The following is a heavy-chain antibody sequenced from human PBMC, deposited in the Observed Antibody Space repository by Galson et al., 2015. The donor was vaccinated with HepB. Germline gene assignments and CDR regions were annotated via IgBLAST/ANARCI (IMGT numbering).Heavy chain of an antibody. CDR1: GGTFSSYA. Sequence: SVKVSCKASGGTFSSYAISWVRQAPGQGLEWMGGIIPIFGTANYAQKFQGRVTITADESTSTAYMELSSLRSEDTAVYYCARGIQLWLGWYFDLWGRGTLVTVSS. CDR2: IIPIFGTA. J-gene: IGHJ2*01. D-gene: IGHD5-18*01. V-gene: IGHV1-69*13. CDR3: ARGIQLWLGWYFDL.